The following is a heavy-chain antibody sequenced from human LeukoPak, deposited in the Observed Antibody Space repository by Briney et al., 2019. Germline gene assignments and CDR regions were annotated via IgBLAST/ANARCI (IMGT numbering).Heavy chain of an antibody. CDR3: ARLPAYCSSTACYYDY. Sequence: GGSLRLSCAASGFTFSSYSMNWVRQAPGKGLEWVSYISSASGSIYYADSVKGRFTISRDNAKNSLFLQMNSLRAEDTAVYYCARLPAYCSSTACYYDYWGQGTLVTVSS. V-gene: IGHV3-48*04. D-gene: IGHD2-2*01. J-gene: IGHJ4*02. CDR1: GFTFSSYS. CDR2: ISSASGSI.